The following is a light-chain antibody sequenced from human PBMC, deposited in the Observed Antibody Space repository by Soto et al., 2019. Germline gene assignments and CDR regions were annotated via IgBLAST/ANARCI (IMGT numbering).Light chain of an antibody. J-gene: IGLJ2*01. Sequence: QAVVTQPPSVTGAPRQRVAMSCTGSSTNIGTGYDVHRYQQHTGTAPKLVIYGNNKRPSGVPDRFSGSKSGTSASLAITGLQAEDEAEYYCQSYDASLNGPVFGGGTKLTV. CDR3: QSYDASLNGPV. CDR1: STNIGTGYD. CDR2: GNN. V-gene: IGLV1-40*01.